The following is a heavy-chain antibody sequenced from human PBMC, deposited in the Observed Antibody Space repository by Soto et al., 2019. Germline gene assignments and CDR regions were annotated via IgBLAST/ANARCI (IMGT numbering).Heavy chain of an antibody. CDR1: GFPFSAYI. CDR3: SRSPEVGVRGAY. V-gene: IGHV3-21*01. CDR2: ITVGSSHI. J-gene: IGHJ4*02. D-gene: IGHD3-16*01. Sequence: EVQLVESGGGLVKPGGSLRLSCSGSGFPFSAYIINWVHQAPGKGLEWVSSITVGSSHIYQPNSMKCRFTISIDDAKNSVYLQIDSRREEDTALYYCSRSPEVGVRGAYWGQGTLVTVSS.